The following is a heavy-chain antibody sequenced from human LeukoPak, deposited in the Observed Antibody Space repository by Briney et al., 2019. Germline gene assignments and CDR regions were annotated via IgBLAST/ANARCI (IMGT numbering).Heavy chain of an antibody. CDR1: GFTFSSYA. Sequence: GGSLRLSCAASGFTFSSYAMSWVRQAPGKGLEWVSAISGSRGSTYYADSVKGRFTISRDNSKNTLYLQMNSLRAEDTAVYYCAKLDSSGWYLGGGNDAFDIWGQGTMVTVSS. CDR2: ISGSRGST. J-gene: IGHJ3*02. D-gene: IGHD6-19*01. CDR3: AKLDSSGWYLGGGNDAFDI. V-gene: IGHV3-23*01.